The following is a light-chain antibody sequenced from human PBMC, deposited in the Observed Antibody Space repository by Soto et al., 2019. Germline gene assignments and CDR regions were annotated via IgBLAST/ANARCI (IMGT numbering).Light chain of an antibody. Sequence: DIQMTQAASSVSASVGVRVTITCRASQGISSWLAWYQQKPGKAPKLLIYVTSNLQGGVPSRFSGSGSGTDFTLTISSLQPEDFATYYCQQANSFPVTFGQGTRLEIK. CDR3: QQANSFPVT. CDR1: QGISSW. V-gene: IGKV1D-12*01. J-gene: IGKJ5*01. CDR2: VTS.